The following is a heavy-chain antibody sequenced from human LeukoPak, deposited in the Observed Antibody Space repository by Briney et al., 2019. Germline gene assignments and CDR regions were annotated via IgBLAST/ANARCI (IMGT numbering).Heavy chain of an antibody. CDR3: ARVRGLWELPDAFDI. V-gene: IGHV4-39*07. J-gene: IGHJ3*02. D-gene: IGHD1-26*01. CDR1: GGSISSSSYY. Sequence: PSETLSLTCTVSGGSISSSSYYWGWIRQPPGKGLEWIGSIYYSGSTYYNPSLKSRVTISVDTSKNQFSLKLSSVTAADAAVYYCARVRGLWELPDAFDIWGQGTMVTVSS. CDR2: IYYSGST.